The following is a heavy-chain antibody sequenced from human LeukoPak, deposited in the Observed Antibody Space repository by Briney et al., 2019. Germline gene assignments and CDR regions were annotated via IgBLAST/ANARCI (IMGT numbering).Heavy chain of an antibody. CDR3: ARSNSGRSRALAY. J-gene: IGHJ4*02. Sequence: SETLSLTCTVSGGSINSGSYFCSWIRQPAGNGLEGIGRIYTSGITNYNSSLMIRATLSIDTSKNQCSLKLSSVTAADTAVYYCARSNSGRSRALAYWGQGALVTVSS. CDR2: IYTSGIT. V-gene: IGHV4-61*02. D-gene: IGHD1-26*01. CDR1: GGSINSGSYF.